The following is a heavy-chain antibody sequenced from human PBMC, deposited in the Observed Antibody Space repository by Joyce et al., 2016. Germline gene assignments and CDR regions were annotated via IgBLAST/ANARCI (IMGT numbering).Heavy chain of an antibody. V-gene: IGHV2-5*02. Sequence: QITLKESGPTLVKPTQTLTLTCTFSGFSLSTSGLGVGWIRQPPGEALEWLALLYWDDDTRDRPALRSRRTITKDTYKNQVVLTMTNMNPVDTAIFYCVQRMPGEALGYWGQGILVTVSS. CDR3: VQRMPGEALGY. J-gene: IGHJ4*02. D-gene: IGHD3-10*01. CDR2: LYWDDDT. CDR1: GFSLSTSGLG.